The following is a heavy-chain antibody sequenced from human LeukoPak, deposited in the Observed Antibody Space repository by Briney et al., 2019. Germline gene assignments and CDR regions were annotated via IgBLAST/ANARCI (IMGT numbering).Heavy chain of an antibody. CDR2: IYSGGST. Sequence: GGSLRLSCAASGFTVSSNYMSWVRQAPGKGLEWVSVIYSGGSTYYADSVKGRFTISRDNSKNTLYLQMNSLRAEDTAVYYCARETSYGSGGLDYWGQGTLVTVSS. CDR3: ARETSYGSGGLDY. D-gene: IGHD3-10*01. J-gene: IGHJ4*02. V-gene: IGHV3-53*01. CDR1: GFTVSSNY.